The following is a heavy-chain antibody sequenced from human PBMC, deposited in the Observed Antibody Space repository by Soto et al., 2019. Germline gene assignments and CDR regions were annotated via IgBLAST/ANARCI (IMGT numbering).Heavy chain of an antibody. J-gene: IGHJ4*02. CDR2: IYHTGNA. Sequence: SETLSLTCSISGDSISNSRFYWAWIRQPPGEGLEWIGSIYHTGNAYYNPSLKSRVTISVDTSKNQFSLKLTSVTAADAALYYCAKVPNYDIWTGYYNGGREFDYWGQGTPVTVSS. V-gene: IGHV4-39*01. CDR1: GDSISNSRFY. D-gene: IGHD3-9*01. CDR3: AKVPNYDIWTGYYNGGREFDY.